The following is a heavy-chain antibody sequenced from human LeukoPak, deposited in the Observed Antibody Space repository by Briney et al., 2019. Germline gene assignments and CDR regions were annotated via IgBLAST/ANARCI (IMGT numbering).Heavy chain of an antibody. V-gene: IGHV4-30-4*02. Sequence: SDTLSLTCTVSGGSNSRGDYYCSSVRQPPGEGLEWIGYIYYSGSTYYNPSLKSRVTISVDTSKNQFSLKLSSVTAADTAVYYCARDANRLGMDVWGQGTTVTVSS. CDR2: IYYSGST. CDR3: ARDANRLGMDV. J-gene: IGHJ6*02. D-gene: IGHD4/OR15-4a*01. CDR1: GGSNSRGDYY.